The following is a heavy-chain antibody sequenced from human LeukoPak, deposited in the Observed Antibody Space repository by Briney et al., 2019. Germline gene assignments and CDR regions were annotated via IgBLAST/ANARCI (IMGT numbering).Heavy chain of an antibody. V-gene: IGHV3-7*01. Sequence: GGSLRLSCAASGFTFSSYWMNWVRQAPGKGLEWVSLINPDGSQTNYVDSVKGRLTISRDNSENSLYLQMNSLRAEDTAGYYCARDLGYGALDPWGQGTLVTVSS. CDR3: ARDLGYGALDP. CDR1: GFTFSSYW. CDR2: INPDGSQT. D-gene: IGHD4-17*01. J-gene: IGHJ5*02.